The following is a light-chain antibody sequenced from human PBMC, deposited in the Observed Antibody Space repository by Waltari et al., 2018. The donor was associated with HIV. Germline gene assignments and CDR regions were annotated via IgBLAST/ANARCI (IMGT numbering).Light chain of an antibody. Sequence: QAVVTQEPSLTVSPGGTVTLTCGSNTGAVTSGHYPYWFQQKPGQAPRTLIYDTSNKPSGPPARFSGSLLGGKAALTLSGAQPEDEAEYYCLLSYSDTRGGVFGGGTKLTVL. CDR3: LLSYSDTRGGV. CDR2: DTS. CDR1: TGAVTSGHY. V-gene: IGLV7-46*01. J-gene: IGLJ3*02.